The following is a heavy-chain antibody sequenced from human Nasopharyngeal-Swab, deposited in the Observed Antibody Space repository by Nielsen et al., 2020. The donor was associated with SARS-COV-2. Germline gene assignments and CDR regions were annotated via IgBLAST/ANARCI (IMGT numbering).Heavy chain of an antibody. Sequence: WVRQAPGQGLEWMGWISAYNGNTNYAQKLQGRVTMTTDTSTSTAYMELRSLRSDDTAVYYCARWKGIAAAWDYWGQGTLVTVSS. CDR2: ISAYNGNT. CDR3: ARWKGIAAAWDY. J-gene: IGHJ4*02. V-gene: IGHV1-18*01. D-gene: IGHD6-13*01.